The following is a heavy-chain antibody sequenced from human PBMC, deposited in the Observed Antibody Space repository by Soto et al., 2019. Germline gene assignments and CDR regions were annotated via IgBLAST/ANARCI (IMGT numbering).Heavy chain of an antibody. CDR1: GFTFTSDS. J-gene: IGHJ4*02. V-gene: IGHV3-21*06. CDR2: ISSHGRDI. CDR3: ARGAALAGKLDL. Sequence: KLWGSLRLSCESSGFTFTSDSMTWVRQAPGKGLEWVSSISSHGRDIFYADSVKGRFTISRDNAKDSLHLQMNSLTGEDSAVYYCARGAALAGKLDLWGQGTLVTVSS. D-gene: IGHD6-19*01.